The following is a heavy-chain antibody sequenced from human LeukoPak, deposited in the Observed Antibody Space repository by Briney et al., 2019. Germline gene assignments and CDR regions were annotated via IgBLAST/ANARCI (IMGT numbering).Heavy chain of an antibody. V-gene: IGHV4-31*03. CDR1: GGSINSGAYY. CDR2: IYYSGST. Sequence: SETLSLTCTVSGGSINSGAYYWSWIRQHPGKGLEWIGHIYYSGSTYCSPSLKSRVTISVDTSMNQFSLRLSSVTAADTAVYYCAREGYCGGGNCYHFFDYWGQGTLVTVSS. CDR3: AREGYCGGGNCYHFFDY. D-gene: IGHD2-15*01. J-gene: IGHJ4*02.